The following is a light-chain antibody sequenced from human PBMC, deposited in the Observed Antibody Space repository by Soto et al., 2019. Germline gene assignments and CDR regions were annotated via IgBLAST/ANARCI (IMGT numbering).Light chain of an antibody. Sequence: IVLTQSPGTLSLSPGERAKLSCRASQSVSNNYLAWYQQKPGQAPRLLIYGASNRATGIPDRFSGSGSGTDFTLTISRLEPEDFAVYYCQQYGSSGTFGQRAKVDIK. J-gene: IGKJ1*01. CDR1: QSVSNNY. CDR2: GAS. CDR3: QQYGSSGT. V-gene: IGKV3-20*01.